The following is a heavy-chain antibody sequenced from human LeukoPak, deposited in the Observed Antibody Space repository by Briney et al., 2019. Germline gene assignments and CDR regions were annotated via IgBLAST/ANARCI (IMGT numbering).Heavy chain of an antibody. CDR1: GGSISSSSYH. CDR2: IYYSGTT. CDR3: AQGSWNYLVDY. D-gene: IGHD1-7*01. V-gene: IGHV4-39*01. J-gene: IGHJ4*02. Sequence: SETLSLTCTVSGGSISSSSYHWGWIRQPPGKGLEWIGSIYYSGTTYYNPSLKSRVTISVDTSKNQFSLKLTSVTAADTAVYYCAQGSWNYLVDYWGQGTLVTVSS.